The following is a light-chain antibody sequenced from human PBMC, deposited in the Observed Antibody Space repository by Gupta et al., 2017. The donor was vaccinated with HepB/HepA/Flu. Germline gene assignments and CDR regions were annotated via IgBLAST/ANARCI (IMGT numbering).Light chain of an antibody. V-gene: IGLV2-14*01. CDR3: SSYTSSSTLEV. Sequence: QSALTQPASVSGSPGQSITISCTGTSSDVGGYNYVSWYQQHPGKAPKLMSYDVSNRPSGVSNRFSGSKSGNTASLTISGLQAEDEADYDGSSYTSSSTLEVFGTGTKVTVL. CDR1: SSDVGGYNY. J-gene: IGLJ1*01. CDR2: DVS.